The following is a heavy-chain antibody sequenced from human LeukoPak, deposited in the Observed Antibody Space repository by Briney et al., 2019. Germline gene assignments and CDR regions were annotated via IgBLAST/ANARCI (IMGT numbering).Heavy chain of an antibody. Sequence: GESLRISCKSSGYSFSTYWIGRVRPTPGRGLEWMGIIYPRDSDTRFSSSFEGQVTLSPNKSITTTYLQWSSLEASDTAMCYCARQHAHVGVTGTHFDYWGQGTLVGVCS. CDR1: GYSFSTYW. D-gene: IGHD6-19*01. J-gene: IGHJ4*02. V-gene: IGHV5-51*01. CDR2: IYPRDSDT. CDR3: ARQHAHVGVTGTHFDY.